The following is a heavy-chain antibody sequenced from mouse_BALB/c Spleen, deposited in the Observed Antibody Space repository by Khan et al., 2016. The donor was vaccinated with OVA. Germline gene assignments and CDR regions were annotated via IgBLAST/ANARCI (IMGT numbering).Heavy chain of an antibody. Sequence: EVELVESGGGLEQPGGSLKLSCAAAGFDFSRSWMSCVRQAPGKGLEWIGEINPDSSTINYTPSIKDKFIISRDNAKITLYLQMSKARSVDIAIYYCARTYRYDGRTWFAYWGQGTLVTVSA. CDR2: INPDSSTI. CDR1: GFDFSRSW. V-gene: IGHV4-1*02. J-gene: IGHJ3*01. CDR3: ARTYRYDGRTWFAY. D-gene: IGHD2-14*01.